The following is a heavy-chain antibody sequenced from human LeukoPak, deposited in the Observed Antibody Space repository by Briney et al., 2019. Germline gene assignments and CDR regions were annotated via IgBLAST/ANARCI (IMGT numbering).Heavy chain of an antibody. Sequence: GGSLRLSCAASGFTFSSFTMNWVRQAPGKGLEWVSSISSSSSYIYYADSVKGRFTISRDNAKNSLYLQMNSLRAEDTAVYYCARASDGIVVVTAMNYWGQGSLVTVSS. CDR2: ISSSSSYI. V-gene: IGHV3-21*01. J-gene: IGHJ4*02. D-gene: IGHD2-21*02. CDR1: GFTFSSFT. CDR3: ARASDGIVVVTAMNY.